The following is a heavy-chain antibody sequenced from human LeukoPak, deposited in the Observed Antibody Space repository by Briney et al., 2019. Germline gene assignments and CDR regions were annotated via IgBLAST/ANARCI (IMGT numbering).Heavy chain of an antibody. CDR1: GYTFTGYY. J-gene: IGHJ4*02. Sequence: ASVKVSCKASGYTFTGYYMHWVRQAPGQGLEWMGWINPNSGGTNYAQKFQGRVTMTRDTSISTAYMELSSLRSEDTAVYYCARELSYGYNFDYWGQGVLVTVSS. D-gene: IGHD5-24*01. CDR3: ARELSYGYNFDY. CDR2: INPNSGGT. V-gene: IGHV1-2*02.